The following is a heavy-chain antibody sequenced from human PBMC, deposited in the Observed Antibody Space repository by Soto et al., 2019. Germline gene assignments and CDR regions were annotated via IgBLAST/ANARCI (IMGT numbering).Heavy chain of an antibody. D-gene: IGHD6-13*01. CDR3: AREWGSSSWYSYYFDY. CDR2: IYYSGST. J-gene: IGHJ4*02. V-gene: IGHV4-30-4*01. Sequence: SETLSLTCTVSGGSISSGDYYWSWIRQPPGKGLEWIGYIYYSGSTYYNPSLKSRVTISVDTSKNQFSLKLSSVTAADTAVYYCAREWGSSSWYSYYFDYWGQGTLVTVSS. CDR1: GGSISSGDYY.